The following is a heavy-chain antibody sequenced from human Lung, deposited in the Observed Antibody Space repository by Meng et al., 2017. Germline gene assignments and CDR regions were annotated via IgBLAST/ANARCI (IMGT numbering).Heavy chain of an antibody. V-gene: IGHV1-2*06. D-gene: IGHD6-25*01. J-gene: IGHJ4*02. CDR1: VSNFPSHD. Sequence: QVQWVKVGAWVKKPRAAVKVSCKPSVSNFPSHDIPRVRRAPGQGLEWMGRIKPKSGDTHYAQKFQTRVTMTGDTSISTAYMELSGLRSDDTAMYYCERDEDISAAGKLFGDYWGQGTLVTVSS. CDR3: ERDEDISAAGKLFGDY. CDR2: IKPKSGDT.